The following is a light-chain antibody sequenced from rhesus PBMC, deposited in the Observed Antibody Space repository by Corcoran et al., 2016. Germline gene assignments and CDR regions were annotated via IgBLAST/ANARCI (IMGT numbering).Light chain of an antibody. CDR1: QVVSTH. V-gene: IGKV1-37*01. CDR3: QQYNSDPFT. Sequence: DIQMTQSPSSLSASVGDRVTFTCRASQVVSTHLAWYQQKPGKAPKPLIYYAYKLESGGPSRCSGSGSGTEFTLTISSLQTEDFATYFCQQYNSDPFTFGPGTKLDIK. J-gene: IGKJ3*01. CDR2: YAY.